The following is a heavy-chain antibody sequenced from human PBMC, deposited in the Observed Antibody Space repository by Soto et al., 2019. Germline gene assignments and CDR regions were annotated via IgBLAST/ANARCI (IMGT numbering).Heavy chain of an antibody. J-gene: IGHJ6*02. D-gene: IGHD4-17*01. CDR2: IIPILGIA. V-gene: IGHV1-69*02. CDR3: ARLNDYADYAYYYYYGMDV. CDR1: GGTFSSYT. Sequence: QVQLVQSGAEVKKPGSSVKVSCKASGGTFSSYTISWVRQAPGQGLEWMGRIIPILGIANYAQKFQGRVTNTADKSTSTAYMEISSLRSEDTAVYYCARLNDYADYAYYYYYGMDVWGQGTTVTVSS.